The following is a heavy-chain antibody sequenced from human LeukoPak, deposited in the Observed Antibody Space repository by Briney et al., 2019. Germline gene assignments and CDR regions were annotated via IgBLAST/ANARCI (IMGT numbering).Heavy chain of an antibody. J-gene: IGHJ4*02. CDR2: IYYSGST. D-gene: IGHD2-21*02. Sequence: SETLSLTCTVSGGSISSGGYYWSWTRQHPGTGLEWIGYIYYSGSTYYNPSLKSRVTISVDTSKNQFSLKLSSVTAADTAVYYCARALGDDGDYWGQGTLVTVSS. V-gene: IGHV4-31*03. CDR3: ARALGDDGDY. CDR1: GGSISSGGYY.